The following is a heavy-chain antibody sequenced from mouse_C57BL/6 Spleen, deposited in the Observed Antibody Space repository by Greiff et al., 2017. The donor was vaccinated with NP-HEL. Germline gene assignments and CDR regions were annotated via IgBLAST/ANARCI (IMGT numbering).Heavy chain of an antibody. V-gene: IGHV1-64*01. CDR2: IHPNSGST. CDR3: ARYEATVVANFDY. Sequence: QVQLQQPGAELVKPGASVKLSCKASGYTFTSYWMHWVKQRPGQGLEWIGMIHPNSGSTNYNEKFKSKATLTVVKSSSTAYMQLSSLTSEDSAVYYCARYEATVVANFDYWGQGTTLTVSS. CDR1: GYTFTSYW. D-gene: IGHD1-1*01. J-gene: IGHJ2*01.